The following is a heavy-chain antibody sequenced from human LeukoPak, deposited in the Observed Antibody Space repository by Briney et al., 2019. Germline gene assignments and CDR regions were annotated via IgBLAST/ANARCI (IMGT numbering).Heavy chain of an antibody. CDR2: INYSGTT. V-gene: IGHV4-39*01. CDR1: GGAISSDNFY. Sequence: PSETLSLTCTVSGGAISSDNFYWGWIRQPPGKGLEWLASINYSGTTYYNPSLNSRATISVDTSKTHFSLRLSSITAADTAVYYCARLSDFWGQGMLVTVSS. J-gene: IGHJ4*02. CDR3: ARLSDF.